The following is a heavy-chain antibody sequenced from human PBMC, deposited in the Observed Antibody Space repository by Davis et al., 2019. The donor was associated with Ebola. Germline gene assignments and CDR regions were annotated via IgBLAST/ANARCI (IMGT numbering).Heavy chain of an antibody. V-gene: IGHV3-23*01. CDR3: AKSGLSFGVVKYHYGMDV. CDR2: ISGSGGST. J-gene: IGHJ6*04. Sequence: GGSLRLSCTDSVITFSSYAMTWVRQAPGKGLEWVSAISGSGGSTYYADSVKGRFTISRDNSKKTLYLQMTSLRAEDTAVYHCAKSGLSFGVVKYHYGMDVWGKGTTVTVSS. D-gene: IGHD3-3*01. CDR1: VITFSSYA.